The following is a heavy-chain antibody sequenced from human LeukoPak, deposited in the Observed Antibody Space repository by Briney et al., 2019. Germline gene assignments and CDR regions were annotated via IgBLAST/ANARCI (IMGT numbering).Heavy chain of an antibody. Sequence: SQTLSLTCTVSGGSISSYYWSWIRQPPGKGLEWIGYIYYSGSTNYNPSLKSRVTISVDTSKNQFSLKLSSVTAADTAVYYCARVWSGYYDSSGWLDYWGQGTLVTVSS. D-gene: IGHD3-22*01. V-gene: IGHV4-59*12. CDR2: IYYSGST. J-gene: IGHJ4*02. CDR1: GGSISSYY. CDR3: ARVWSGYYDSSGWLDY.